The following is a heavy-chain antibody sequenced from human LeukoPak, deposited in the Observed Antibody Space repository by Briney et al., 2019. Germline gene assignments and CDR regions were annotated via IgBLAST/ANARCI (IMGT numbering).Heavy chain of an antibody. Sequence: SQTLSLTCTVSGGSISSGDYYWRWLRQPPGKGLEWIGYIYYSGSTYYNPSLKSRVTISVDTSKNQFSLKLSSVTDADTAVYYCATWDSQQLVWGQGTMVTVSS. CDR3: ATWDSQQLV. J-gene: IGHJ3*01. D-gene: IGHD6-13*01. CDR1: GGSISSGDYY. V-gene: IGHV4-30-4*08. CDR2: IYYSGST.